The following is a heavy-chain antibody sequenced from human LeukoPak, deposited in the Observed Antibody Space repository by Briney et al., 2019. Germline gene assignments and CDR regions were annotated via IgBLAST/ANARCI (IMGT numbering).Heavy chain of an antibody. CDR3: AKRNVGAFDY. J-gene: IGHJ4*02. CDR2: ISGSGSAS. D-gene: IGHD3-16*01. CDR1: AFTFSAIP. V-gene: IGHV3-23*01. Sequence: GSLTLTCSGSAFTFSAIPLGWDPQATGKGLEWVSAISGSGSASYYADSVKGRFTISRDSSKNTLYLQMNRLRAEDTAVYYCAKRNVGAFDYWGQGTRVTVSS.